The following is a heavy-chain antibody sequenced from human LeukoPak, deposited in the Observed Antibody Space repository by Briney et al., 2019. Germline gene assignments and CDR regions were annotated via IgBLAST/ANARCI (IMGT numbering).Heavy chain of an antibody. Sequence: GASVKVSCKASGYTFTSYGINWVRQAPGQGLEWMGWISVYNGNTNYAQKLQGRVIMTTDTSTSTAYMELRSLRSDGTAVYYCARDVEWFGELSLPDYWGQGTLVTVSS. CDR2: ISVYNGNT. CDR3: ARDVEWFGELSLPDY. D-gene: IGHD3-10*01. V-gene: IGHV1-18*01. J-gene: IGHJ4*02. CDR1: GYTFTSYG.